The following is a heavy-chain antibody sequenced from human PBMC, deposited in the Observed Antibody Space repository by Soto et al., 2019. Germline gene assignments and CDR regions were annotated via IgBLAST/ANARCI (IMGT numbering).Heavy chain of an antibody. CDR3: AKSRYSDSSGDFDDF. D-gene: IGHD3-22*01. Sequence: EVQLLESGGGLVQPGGSLRLSCAESGYTFSNYAMSWVRQAPGKGLEWVSGIGGRATSAYYADSVKGRFAISRDNSYNTLFLQLNSLRAEDTAVYYCAKSRYSDSSGDFDDFWGQGTLVSVSS. CDR2: IGGRATSA. V-gene: IGHV3-23*01. CDR1: GYTFSNYA. J-gene: IGHJ4*02.